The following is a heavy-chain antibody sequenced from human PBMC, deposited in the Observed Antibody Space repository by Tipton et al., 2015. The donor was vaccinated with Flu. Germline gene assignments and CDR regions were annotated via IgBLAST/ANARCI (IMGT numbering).Heavy chain of an antibody. V-gene: IGHV4-38-2*01. CDR3: ARHFIWLGDLSHFDF. CDR1: GFSITSGHF. CDR2: TYLTGTT. D-gene: IGHD3-10*01. J-gene: IGHJ4*02. Sequence: TLSLTCVVSGFSITSGHFWGWVRQPPGKGLEWIGSTYLTGTTHYNPSLKRRVTISLDTSKNQFSLQMTSVTAADTAVYFCARHFIWLGDLSHFDFWGQGALVTVSS.